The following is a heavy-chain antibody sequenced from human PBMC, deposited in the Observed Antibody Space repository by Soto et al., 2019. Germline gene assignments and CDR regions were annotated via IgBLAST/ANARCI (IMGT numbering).Heavy chain of an antibody. Sequence: GWALRLSCVASGFKFRSYAMSWVGQAPGKWLEWVSTIGGSGRFTNYADSVKGRFTLSRDNSRNTVYMQMNSLSSDDTATYYCAKDWSDEDYPLYFFYSWG. CDR2: IGGSGRFT. D-gene: IGHD3-3*01. V-gene: IGHV3-23*01. CDR1: GFKFRSYA. CDR3: AKDWSDEDYPLYFFYS. J-gene: IGHJ5*01.